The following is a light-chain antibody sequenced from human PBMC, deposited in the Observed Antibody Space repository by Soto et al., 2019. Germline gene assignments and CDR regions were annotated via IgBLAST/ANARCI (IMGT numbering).Light chain of an antibody. CDR1: QSISTY. V-gene: IGKV1-39*01. Sequence: IQMTQSPSSLSAYVGDRVTITCRASQSISTYLNWYLQKPGKAPNLLIYTTSILESGVPSRFSGSGSGTDFTLTISSLQPEDFATYHCQQSYSTPITFGQGTRLEIK. CDR2: TTS. J-gene: IGKJ5*01. CDR3: QQSYSTPIT.